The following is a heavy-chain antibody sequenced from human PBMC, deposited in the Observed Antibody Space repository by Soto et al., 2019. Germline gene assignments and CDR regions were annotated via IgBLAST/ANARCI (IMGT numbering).Heavy chain of an antibody. Sequence: ASVKVSCKASGYIFTGYYLHWMRQAPGQGLEWVGWIYPHTGDTNSARKFRGRVTVTSDTSISTAYMELTRLRPDDTAAYFCVRGGSCGFWSASYHWFDPWGQGNLVTVSS. CDR3: VRGGSCGFWSASYHWFDP. CDR1: GYIFTGYY. J-gene: IGHJ5*02. CDR2: IYPHTGDT. D-gene: IGHD3-3*01. V-gene: IGHV1-2*02.